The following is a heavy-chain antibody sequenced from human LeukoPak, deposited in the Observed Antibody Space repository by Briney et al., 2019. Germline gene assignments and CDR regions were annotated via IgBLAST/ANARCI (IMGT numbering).Heavy chain of an antibody. CDR2: ISSSSSTI. Sequence: GGSLRLSCAASGFTFSGYSMNWVRQAPGKGLEWVSYISSSSSTIYYADSVKGRFTISRDNAKNSLYLQMNSLRDEDTAVYYCARARLRLYYMDVWGKGTTVTVSS. J-gene: IGHJ6*03. CDR3: ARARLRLYYMDV. D-gene: IGHD6-25*01. V-gene: IGHV3-48*02. CDR1: GFTFSGYS.